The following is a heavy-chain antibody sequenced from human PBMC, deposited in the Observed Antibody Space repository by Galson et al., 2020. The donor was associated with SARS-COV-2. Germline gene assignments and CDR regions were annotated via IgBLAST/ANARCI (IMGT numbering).Heavy chain of an antibody. V-gene: IGHV4-34*01. D-gene: IGHD2-21*01. CDR2: IHHCGRT. CDR3: ARASVAENWFDP. CDR1: VGSFSTYY. J-gene: IGHJ5*02. Sequence: SETLSLTCAVYVGSFSTYYWNWIRQPPGKGMEWIGEIHHCGRTKYNPSLKRRVTISTDTSKNQFSLKLNSVTAADTAVYYCARASVAENWFDPGGQGTLVTVSS.